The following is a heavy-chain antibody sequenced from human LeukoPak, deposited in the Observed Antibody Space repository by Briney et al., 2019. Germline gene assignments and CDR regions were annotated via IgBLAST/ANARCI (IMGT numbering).Heavy chain of an antibody. CDR1: GGSISSYY. CDR2: IYYSGST. Sequence: PSETLSLTCTVSGGSISSYYWSWIRQPPGQGLEWIGYIYYSGSTNYNPSLKSRVTIPVDTSKNQFSLKLSSVTAADTAVYYCARDPGDSSGYYSLDYWGQGTLFTVSS. J-gene: IGHJ4*02. CDR3: ARDPGDSSGYYSLDY. D-gene: IGHD3-22*01. V-gene: IGHV4-59*01.